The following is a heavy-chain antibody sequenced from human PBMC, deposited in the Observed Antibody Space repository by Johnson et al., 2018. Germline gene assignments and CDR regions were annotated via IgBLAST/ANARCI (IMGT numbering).Heavy chain of an antibody. D-gene: IGHD6-13*01. CDR1: GFTFSGSA. CDR2: IRSKANSYAT. CDR3: TRHPPKAAAYYYGMDV. Sequence: EVQLVETGGGVVQPGRSLRLSCAASGFTFSGSAMHWVRQASGKGLEWVGRIRSKANSYATAYAASVKGRFTISRDDSKDTAYLQMNSLKTEDTAVYYCTRHPPKAAAYYYGMDVWGQGTTVTVSS. V-gene: IGHV3-73*01. J-gene: IGHJ6*02.